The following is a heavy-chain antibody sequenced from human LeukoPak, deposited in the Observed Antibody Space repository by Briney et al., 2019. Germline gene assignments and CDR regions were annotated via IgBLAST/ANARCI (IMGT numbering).Heavy chain of an antibody. V-gene: IGHV3-72*01. D-gene: IGHD3-10*01. CDR3: SRKTGAAFDI. Sequence: GGSLRLSCAASGFTFSDHYTDWVRQAPGKGPEWVGRIRNKADRYTTVYAASVKGRFSISRDDSENSLYLQMNSLKTEDTAVYYCSRKTGAAFDIWGQGTMVTVSS. CDR2: IRNKADRYTT. J-gene: IGHJ3*02. CDR1: GFTFSDHY.